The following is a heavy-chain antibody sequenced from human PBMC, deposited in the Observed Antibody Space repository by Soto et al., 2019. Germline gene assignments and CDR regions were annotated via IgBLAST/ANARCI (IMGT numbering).Heavy chain of an antibody. V-gene: IGHV4-61*01. Sequence: SETLSLTCTVSGGSVSSGSYYLSWIRQPPGKGLEWIGNIYYSGTTTYNPSLKSRVTISVDTSKNQFSLKLSSVTAADTAVYYCARGGSNANFGYWGQGTLVTVSS. D-gene: IGHD2-15*01. CDR3: ARGGSNANFGY. CDR2: IYYSGTT. J-gene: IGHJ4*02. CDR1: GGSVSSGSYY.